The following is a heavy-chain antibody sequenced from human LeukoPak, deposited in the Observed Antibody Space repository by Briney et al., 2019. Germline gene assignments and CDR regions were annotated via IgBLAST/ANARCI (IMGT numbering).Heavy chain of an antibody. D-gene: IGHD6-13*01. J-gene: IGHJ5*02. Sequence: GGSLRLSCAASGFTFSGYGMHWVRQAPGKGLEWVAVIWYDGSNKYYVDSVKGRFTISRDNSKNTLFPQMNSLRAEDTAVYYCARDMGSSSWYFRFDPWGQGTLVTVSS. V-gene: IGHV3-33*01. CDR2: IWYDGSNK. CDR3: ARDMGSSSWYFRFDP. CDR1: GFTFSGYG.